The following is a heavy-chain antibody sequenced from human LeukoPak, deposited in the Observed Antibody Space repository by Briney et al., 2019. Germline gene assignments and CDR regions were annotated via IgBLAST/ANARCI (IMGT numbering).Heavy chain of an antibody. CDR1: GFTVSSNY. CDR3: ARPGPDAFDI. J-gene: IGHJ3*02. CDR2: IYSGGST. V-gene: IGHV3-66*04. Sequence: GGSLRLSRAASGFTVSSNYMSWVRQAPGKGLEWVSVIYSGGSTYYADSVKGRFTFSRDNSKNTLYLQMNSLRAEDTAVYYCARPGPDAFDIWGQGTMVTVSS.